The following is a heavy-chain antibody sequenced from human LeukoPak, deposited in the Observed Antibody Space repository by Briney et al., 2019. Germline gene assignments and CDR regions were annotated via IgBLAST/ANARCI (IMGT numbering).Heavy chain of an antibody. CDR1: GFTFSSYS. V-gene: IGHV3-21*01. D-gene: IGHD4-17*01. J-gene: IGHJ4*02. CDR2: ISSSSSCI. CDR3: AREVPHGDYVDY. Sequence: GGSLRLSCAASGFTFSSYSMNWVRQAPGKGLEWVSSISSSSSCIYYADSVKGRFTISRGNAKNSLYLQMNSLRAEDTAVYYCAREVPHGDYVDYWGQGTLVTVSS.